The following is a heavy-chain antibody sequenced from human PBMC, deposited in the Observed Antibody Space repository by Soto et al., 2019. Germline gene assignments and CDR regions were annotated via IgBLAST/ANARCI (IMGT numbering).Heavy chain of an antibody. Sequence: PGGSLRLSCAASGFMFSGYGMSWVRQAPGKGLEWVSAIGGSGGSTYYADSVTGRFTISRDNSKNTLYLQMNSLRAEDTAVYYCAKDNSIAVAGDYFDYWGQGTLVTVSS. CDR1: GFMFSGYG. CDR2: IGGSGGST. J-gene: IGHJ4*02. V-gene: IGHV3-23*01. D-gene: IGHD6-19*01. CDR3: AKDNSIAVAGDYFDY.